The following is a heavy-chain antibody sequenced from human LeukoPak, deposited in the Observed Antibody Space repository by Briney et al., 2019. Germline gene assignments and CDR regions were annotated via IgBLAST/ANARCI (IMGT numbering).Heavy chain of an antibody. CDR3: ARAEYCSSTSCSLDWFDP. D-gene: IGHD2-2*01. CDR2: INHSGST. J-gene: IGHJ5*02. V-gene: IGHV4-34*01. Sequence: SETLSLTCAVYGGSFSGYYWSWIRQPPGKGLEWIGEINHSGSTNYNPSLKSRVTISVDTSKNQLSLKLSSVTAADTAVYYCARAEYCSSTSCSLDWFDPWGQGTLVTVSS. CDR1: GGSFSGYY.